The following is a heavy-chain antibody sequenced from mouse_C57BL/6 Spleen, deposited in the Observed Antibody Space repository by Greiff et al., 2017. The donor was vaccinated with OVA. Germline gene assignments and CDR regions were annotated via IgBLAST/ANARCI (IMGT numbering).Heavy chain of an antibody. J-gene: IGHJ1*03. V-gene: IGHV1-39*01. D-gene: IGHD1-1*01. CDR1: GYSFTDYN. CDR3: ARSYYGSSYWYFDV. Sequence: EVQLQESGPELVKPGASVKISCKASGYSFTDYNMNWVKQSNGKSLEWIGVINPNYGTTSYNQKFKGKATLTVDQSSSTAYMQLNSLTSEDSAVYYGARSYYGSSYWYFDVWGTGTTVTVSS. CDR2: INPNYGTT.